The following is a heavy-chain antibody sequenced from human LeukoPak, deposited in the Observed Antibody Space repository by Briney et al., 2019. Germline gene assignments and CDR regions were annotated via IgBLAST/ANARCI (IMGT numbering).Heavy chain of an antibody. CDR2: ISSSSSYI. CDR1: GFTFSSYS. D-gene: IGHD2-15*01. CDR3: ARGDYSSYAFDI. V-gene: IGHV3-21*01. Sequence: GGSLRLSCAASGFTFSSYSMNWVRQAPGKGLEWVSSISSSSSYIYYADSVKGRFTISRDNAKNSLYLQMNSLRAEDTAVYYCARGDYSSYAFDIWGQGTMVNVSS. J-gene: IGHJ3*02.